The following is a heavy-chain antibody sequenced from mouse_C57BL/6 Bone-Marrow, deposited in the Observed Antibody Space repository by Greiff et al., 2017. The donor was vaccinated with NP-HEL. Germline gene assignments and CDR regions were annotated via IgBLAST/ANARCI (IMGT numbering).Heavy chain of an antibody. D-gene: IGHD4-1*01. Sequence: EVKVVESEGGLVQPGSSMKLSCTASGFTFSDYYMAWVRQVPEKGLEWVANINYDGSSTYYLDSLKSRFIISRDNAKNILYLQMSSLKSEDTATYYCARDRDWDSWYFDVWGTGTTVTVSS. V-gene: IGHV5-16*01. J-gene: IGHJ1*03. CDR1: GFTFSDYY. CDR3: ARDRDWDSWYFDV. CDR2: INYDGSST.